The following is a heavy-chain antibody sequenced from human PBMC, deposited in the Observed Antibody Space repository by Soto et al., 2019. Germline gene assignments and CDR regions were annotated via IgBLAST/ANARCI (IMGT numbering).Heavy chain of an antibody. V-gene: IGHV1-24*01. CDR2: FDPEDGET. CDR1: GYTLTELS. CDR3: ATGYCSGGSCSPYYYYGMDV. Sequence: QVQLVQSGAEVKKPGASVKVSCKVSGYTLTELSMHWVRQAPGKGLEWMGGFDPEDGETIYAQKFQGRVTMTEDTSTDTAYMELSSLRSEDTAVYYCATGYCSGGSCSPYYYYGMDVWGQGTTVTVSS. J-gene: IGHJ6*02. D-gene: IGHD2-15*01.